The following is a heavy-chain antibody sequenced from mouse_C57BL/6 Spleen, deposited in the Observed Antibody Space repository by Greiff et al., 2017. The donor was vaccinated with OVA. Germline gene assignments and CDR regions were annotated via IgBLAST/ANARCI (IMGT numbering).Heavy chain of an antibody. CDR3: ARRDWDGYFDV. J-gene: IGHJ1*03. CDR1: GYTFTSYW. CDR2: IDPSDSYT. V-gene: IGHV1-59*01. Sequence: QVQLQQPGAELVRPGTSVKLSCTASGYTFTSYWMHWVKQRPGQGLEWIGGIDPSDSYTNYNQKFKGKATMTVDTSSSTAYMQLSSLTSEDSAVYYCARRDWDGYFDVWGTGTTVTVSS. D-gene: IGHD4-1*01.